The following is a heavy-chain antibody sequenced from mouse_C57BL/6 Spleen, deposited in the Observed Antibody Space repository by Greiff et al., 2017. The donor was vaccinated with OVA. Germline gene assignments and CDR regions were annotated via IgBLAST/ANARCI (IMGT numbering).Heavy chain of an antibody. J-gene: IGHJ4*01. CDR1: GYTFTSYW. D-gene: IGHD2-4*01. V-gene: IGHV1-64*01. CDR3: ARGLYYEYDGYAMDY. Sequence: QVQLQQPGAELVKPGASVKLSCKASGYTFTSYWMHWVKQRPGQGLEWIGMIHPNSGSTNYNEKFKSKATLTVDKSSSTAYMQLSSLTSEDSAVYYCARGLYYEYDGYAMDYWGQGTSVTVSS. CDR2: IHPNSGST.